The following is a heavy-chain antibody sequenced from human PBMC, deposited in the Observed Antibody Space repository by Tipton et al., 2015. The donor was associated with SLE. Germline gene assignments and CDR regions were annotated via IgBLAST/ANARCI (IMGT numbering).Heavy chain of an antibody. V-gene: IGHV4-34*01. D-gene: IGHD3-22*01. CDR2: INHSGST. Sequence: TLSLTCAVYGGSFSGYYGSWIRQPPGKGLAWIGEINHSGSTNYNPSLKSRVTISVDTSKNQFSLKLSSVAAADTAVYYCATSFRNYYDSSGYPHYYYYGMDVWGQGTTVTVSS. J-gene: IGHJ6*02. CDR1: GGSFSGYY. CDR3: ATSFRNYYDSSGYPHYYYYGMDV.